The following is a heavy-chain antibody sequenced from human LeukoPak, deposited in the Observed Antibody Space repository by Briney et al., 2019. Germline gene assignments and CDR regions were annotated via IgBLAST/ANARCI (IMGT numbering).Heavy chain of an antibody. V-gene: IGHV4-38-2*02. D-gene: IGHD1-7*01. Sequence: PSETLSLTCTVSGYSISSGYYWGWIRQPPGKGLEWSGRIYHSGSTYYNPSLKSRVTISVDTSKNQFSLKLSSVTAAATAVYYCARVYNWNSSGLGAPRDWGRGTLVTVSS. J-gene: IGHJ4*02. CDR2: IYHSGST. CDR3: ARVYNWNSSGLGAPRD. CDR1: GYSISSGYY.